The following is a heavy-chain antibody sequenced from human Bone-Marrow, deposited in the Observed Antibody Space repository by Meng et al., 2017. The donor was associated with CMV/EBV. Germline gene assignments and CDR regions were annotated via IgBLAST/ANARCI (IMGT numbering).Heavy chain of an antibody. D-gene: IGHD3-3*01. CDR2: IWSDANKK. CDR3: AKDYDFWSAYPHYYGLDV. J-gene: IGHJ6*02. CDR1: GFTFSSHG. Sequence: GGSLRLSCAASGFTFSSHGMHWVRQAPGKGLEWVAVIWSDANKKYYADSVKGRFTISRDNSKNTLYLQMNSLRPEDTAVYNCAKDYDFWSAYPHYYGLDVWGQGTTVTVSS. V-gene: IGHV3-33*06.